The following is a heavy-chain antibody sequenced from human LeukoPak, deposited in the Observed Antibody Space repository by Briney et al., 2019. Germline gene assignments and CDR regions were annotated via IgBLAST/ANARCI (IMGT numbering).Heavy chain of an antibody. CDR2: MNPNSGNT. V-gene: IGHV1-8*01. D-gene: IGHD3-3*01. Sequence: ASVKVSCKASGYTFTSYDINWVRQATGQGLEWMGWMNPNSGNTGYAQKFQGRVTMTRNTSISTAYMELRSLRSEDTAVYFCARGQRPSITIFGVVTRKYYFDYWGQGNLVTVSS. J-gene: IGHJ4*02. CDR1: GYTFTSYD. CDR3: ARGQRPSITIFGVVTRKYYFDY.